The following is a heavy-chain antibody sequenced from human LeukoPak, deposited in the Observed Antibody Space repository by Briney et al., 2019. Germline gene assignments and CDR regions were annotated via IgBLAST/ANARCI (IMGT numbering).Heavy chain of an antibody. Sequence: SGPALVKPTQTLTLTCTFSGFSLSTSGMCVSWIRQPPGKALEWLARIDWDDAKYYSTSLKTRLTISKDTSKNQVVLTMTNMDPVDTATYYCARAAAARQGIWFDPWGQGTLVTVSS. CDR3: ARAAAARQGIWFDP. CDR1: GFSLSTSGMC. V-gene: IGHV2-70*11. CDR2: IDWDDAK. D-gene: IGHD2-2*01. J-gene: IGHJ5*02.